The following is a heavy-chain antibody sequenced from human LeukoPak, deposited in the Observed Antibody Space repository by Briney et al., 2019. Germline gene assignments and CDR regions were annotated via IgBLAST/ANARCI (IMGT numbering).Heavy chain of an antibody. V-gene: IGHV3-30*01. D-gene: IGHD2-21*02. Sequence: GRSLRLSCAASGFTFSSYAIHWVRQAPGKGLEWVAVISYDGSNKYYADSVKGRFTISRDNSKNTLYLQMNSLRAEDTAVYYCSRVRTAHYFDYWGQGTLVTVSS. J-gene: IGHJ4*02. CDR2: ISYDGSNK. CDR3: SRVRTAHYFDY. CDR1: GFTFSSYA.